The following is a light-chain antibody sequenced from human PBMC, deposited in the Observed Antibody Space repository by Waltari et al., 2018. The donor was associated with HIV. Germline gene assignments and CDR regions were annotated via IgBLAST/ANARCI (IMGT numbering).Light chain of an antibody. J-gene: IGLJ3*02. V-gene: IGLV2-14*03. CDR1: DSDFGLYNF. CDR2: DVD. Sequence: AVTQPASVSGLPGQSTTISCTGDDSDFGLYNFVSWYQQHSGQPPKLILYDVDSRASGVSDRFSGSMSGNTASLTISALRAEDEAHYYCASFTADNTVMFGGGTEVTVL. CDR3: ASFTADNTVM.